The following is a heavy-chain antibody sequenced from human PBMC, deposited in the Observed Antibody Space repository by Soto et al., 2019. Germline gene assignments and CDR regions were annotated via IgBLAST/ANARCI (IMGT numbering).Heavy chain of an antibody. CDR2: VYNSGST. D-gene: IGHD6-13*01. Sequence: SETLSLTCTVSGGSISSNYWTWIRQPPGKGLEWIGYVYNSGSTNYNPSLKSRVTISEDTSKSQFSLKLNSMTAADTAVYYCARYRREAVAGYTLDNWGQGILVTVSS. CDR3: ARYRREAVAGYTLDN. V-gene: IGHV4-59*01. J-gene: IGHJ4*02. CDR1: GGSISSNY.